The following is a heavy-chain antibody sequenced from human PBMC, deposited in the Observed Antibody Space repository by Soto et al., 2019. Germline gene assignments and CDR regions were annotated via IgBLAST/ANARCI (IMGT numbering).Heavy chain of an antibody. CDR3: AHTVLGVGATPDAFDI. D-gene: IGHD1-26*01. V-gene: IGHV2-5*02. CDR1: GFSLSTSGVG. Sequence: QITLKESGPTLVKPTQTLTLTCTFSGFSLSTSGVGVGWIRQPPGKALEWLALIYWDDDKRYSPSLKSRLTITKDSSKNQVVLTMNNMDPVDTSTYYCAHTVLGVGATPDAFDIWGQGTMVTVSS. CDR2: IYWDDDK. J-gene: IGHJ3*02.